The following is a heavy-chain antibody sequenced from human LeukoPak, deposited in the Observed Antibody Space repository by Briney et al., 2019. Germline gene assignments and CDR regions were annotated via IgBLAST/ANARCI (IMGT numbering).Heavy chain of an antibody. D-gene: IGHD2-15*01. Sequence: GGTLTLSCAASGFTFNSYSMNWAPKAPGKGLEGGSYLSSRSSTIYYADSVKGRFTISRDNAKNTLYLQMNSLRAEDTALYYCATSARTYICSALDYWGQGTLVTVSS. V-gene: IGHV3-48*04. J-gene: IGHJ4*02. CDR1: GFTFNSYS. CDR2: LSSRSSTI. CDR3: ATSARTYICSALDY.